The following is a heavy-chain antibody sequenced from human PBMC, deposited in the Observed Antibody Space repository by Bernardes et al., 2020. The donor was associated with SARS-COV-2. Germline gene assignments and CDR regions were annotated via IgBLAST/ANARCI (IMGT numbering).Heavy chain of an antibody. J-gene: IGHJ6*02. D-gene: IGHD1-20*01. CDR1: GFTVSSNY. CDR3: ARDAGYNWNLRYYYGMDV. V-gene: IGHV3-53*01. Sequence: GGSLRLSCAASGFTVSSNYMSWVRQAPGKGLEWVSLINSGGRTYYADSVKGRFTISRDNSKNTLYLQMNSLRAEDTAVYYCARDAGYNWNLRYYYGMDVWGQGTTVTVSS. CDR2: INSGGRT.